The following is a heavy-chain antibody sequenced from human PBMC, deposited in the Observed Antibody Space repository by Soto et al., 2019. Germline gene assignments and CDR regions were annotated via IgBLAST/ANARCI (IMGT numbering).Heavy chain of an antibody. CDR2: IYHSGST. J-gene: IGHJ4*02. CDR1: SVIRGCY. Sequence: SVIRGCYRSWNRQPPGKGLEWIGYIYHSGSTIYNPSLKSRVTISVDTSKNQFSLKLSSVTAADTAVYYCARGPRLRYFDWLFRYFDYWGQGTLVTVSS. CDR3: ARGPRLRYFDWLFRYFDY. D-gene: IGHD3-9*01. V-gene: IGHV4-59*12.